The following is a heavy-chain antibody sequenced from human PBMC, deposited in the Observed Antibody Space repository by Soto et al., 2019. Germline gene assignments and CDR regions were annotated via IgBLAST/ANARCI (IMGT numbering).Heavy chain of an antibody. CDR2: ISGSGGST. J-gene: IGHJ4*02. CDR3: AKDLEYSSSSGY. Sequence: SWVRQAPGKGLEWVSAISGSGGSTYYADSVKGRFTISRDNSKNTLYLQMNSLRAEDTAVYYCAKDLEYSSSSGYWGQGTLVTVSS. V-gene: IGHV3-23*01. D-gene: IGHD6-6*01.